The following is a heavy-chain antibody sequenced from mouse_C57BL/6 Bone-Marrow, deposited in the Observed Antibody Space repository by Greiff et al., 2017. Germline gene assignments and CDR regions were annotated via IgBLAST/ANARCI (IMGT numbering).Heavy chain of an antibody. V-gene: IGHV1-5*01. CDR3: TKGRIVATGFDY. D-gene: IGHD1-1*01. Sequence: VQLQQSGTVLVRPGASVKMSCKTSGYTFTSYWMHWVKQRPGQGLEWIGAIYPGNSDTSYNQKFKGKATLTAVTSASTAYMELSSLTNEDSAVYYCTKGRIVATGFDYWGQGTTLTVSS. CDR2: IYPGNSDT. CDR1: GYTFTSYW. J-gene: IGHJ2*01.